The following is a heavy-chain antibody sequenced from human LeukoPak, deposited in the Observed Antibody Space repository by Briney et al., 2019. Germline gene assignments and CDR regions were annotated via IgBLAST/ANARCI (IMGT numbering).Heavy chain of an antibody. CDR3: ASMVPTLRYFQH. J-gene: IGHJ1*01. CDR1: GGSISNSNW. D-gene: IGHD4/OR15-4a*01. CDR2: ISHSGTT. V-gene: IGHV4-4*02. Sequence: SETLSLTCTVSGGSISNSNWWSWVRRPPGKGLEWIGEISHSGTTNYKPSLKSRVTISLDQSKIQVSLRLNSVTAADTAVYYCASMVPTLRYFQHWGQGTLVTVSS.